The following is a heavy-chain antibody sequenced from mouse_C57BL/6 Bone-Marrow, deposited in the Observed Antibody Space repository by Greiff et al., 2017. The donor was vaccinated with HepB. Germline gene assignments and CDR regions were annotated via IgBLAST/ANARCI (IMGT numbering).Heavy chain of an antibody. J-gene: IGHJ3*01. CDR1: GFNIKDDY. CDR3: TTAGPFAY. Sequence: EVQLQASGAELVRPGASVKLSCTASGFNIKDDYMHWVKQRPEQGLEWIGWIDPENGDTEYASKFQGKATITADTSSNTAYLQLSSLTSEDTAVYYCTTAGPFAYWGQGTLVTVSA. CDR2: IDPENGDT. V-gene: IGHV14-4*01.